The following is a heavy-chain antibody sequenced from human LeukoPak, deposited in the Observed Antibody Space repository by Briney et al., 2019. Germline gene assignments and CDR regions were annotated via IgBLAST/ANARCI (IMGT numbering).Heavy chain of an antibody. J-gene: IGHJ3*02. CDR3: ARYYYDSSGYYGASAFDI. CDR1: GYTFTSYG. CDR2: ISAYNGNT. Sequence: ASVKVSCKASGYTFTSYGISWVRQASGQGLEWMGWISAYNGNTNYAQKLQGRVTMTTDTSTSTAYMELRSLRSDDTAVYYCARYYYDSSGYYGASAFDIWGQGTMVTVSS. V-gene: IGHV1-18*01. D-gene: IGHD3-22*01.